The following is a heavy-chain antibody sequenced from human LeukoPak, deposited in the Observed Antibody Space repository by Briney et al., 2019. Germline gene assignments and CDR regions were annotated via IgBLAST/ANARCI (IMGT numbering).Heavy chain of an antibody. CDR1: GGSISSYY. Sequence: SETLSLTCTVSGGSISSYYWSWIRQPPGKGLEWIGYIHYSGSTHYNPSLKRRVTISVDTSKNQVFLKLRSVAAADTAVYYCARTTEGYAGGPGYSYYYYMDVWGKGTTVTISS. CDR3: ARTTEGYAGGPGYSYYYYMDV. J-gene: IGHJ6*03. D-gene: IGHD5-12*01. CDR2: IHYSGST. V-gene: IGHV4-59*01.